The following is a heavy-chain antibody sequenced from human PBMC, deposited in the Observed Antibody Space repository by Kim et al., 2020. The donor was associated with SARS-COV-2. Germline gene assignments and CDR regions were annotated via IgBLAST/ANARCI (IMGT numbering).Heavy chain of an antibody. Sequence: GSLRLSCAASGFPFSSYSMNWVRQAPGKGLEWVSSISSSSSYIYYADSVKGRFTISRDNAKNSLYLQMNSLRAEDTAVYYCASLGPITMVRGVSRFDPWGQGTLVTVSS. CDR3: ASLGPITMVRGVSRFDP. CDR2: ISSSSSYI. V-gene: IGHV3-21*01. D-gene: IGHD3-10*01. J-gene: IGHJ5*02. CDR1: GFPFSSYS.